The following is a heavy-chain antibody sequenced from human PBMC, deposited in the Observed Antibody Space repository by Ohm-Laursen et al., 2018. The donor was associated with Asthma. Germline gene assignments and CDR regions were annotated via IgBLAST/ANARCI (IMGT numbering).Heavy chain of an antibody. D-gene: IGHD2-8*01. J-gene: IGHJ5*02. V-gene: IGHV1-2*02. CDR2: INPNSGGT. CDR3: ARGYCTNGVCFDWFDP. CDR1: GYTFTGYY. Sequence: ASVKVSCKASGYTFTGYYIRWVRQAPGQGLEWMGWINPNSGGTNYAQKFQGGVTMTRDTSTSTAYMELSRLRSDDTAVYYCARGYCTNGVCFDWFDPWGQGTLVTVSS.